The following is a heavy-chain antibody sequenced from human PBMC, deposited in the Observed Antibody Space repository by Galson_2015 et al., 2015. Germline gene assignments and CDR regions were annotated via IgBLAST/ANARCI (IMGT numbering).Heavy chain of an antibody. CDR1: GDSVSSNSAA. CDR2: TYYRSKWYN. CDR3: AREILGYCSSTSCYGARGYYYYGMDV. D-gene: IGHD2-2*01. V-gene: IGHV6-1*01. Sequence: CAISGDSVSSNSAAWNWIRQSPSRGLEWLGRTYYRSKWYNDYAVSVKSRITINPDTSKNQFSLQLNSVTPEDTAVYYCAREILGYCSSTSCYGARGYYYYGMDVWGQETTVTVSS. J-gene: IGHJ6*02.